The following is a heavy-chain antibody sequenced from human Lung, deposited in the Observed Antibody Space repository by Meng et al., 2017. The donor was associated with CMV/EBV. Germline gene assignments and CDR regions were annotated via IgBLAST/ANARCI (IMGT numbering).Heavy chain of an antibody. CDR3: ARDGPLRFLEWSPYSFGF. Sequence: SXXVSXKASGYTFTNYGINWVRQAPGQGLEWMGWISGYTGNTNYAQKVQDRVIMTTDTPTSTAYMELRSLRSDDTAVYYYARDGPLRFLEWSPYSFGFLGQGXMVTVSS. CDR2: ISGYTGNT. V-gene: IGHV1-18*01. J-gene: IGHJ4*02. CDR1: GYTFTNYG. D-gene: IGHD3-3*01.